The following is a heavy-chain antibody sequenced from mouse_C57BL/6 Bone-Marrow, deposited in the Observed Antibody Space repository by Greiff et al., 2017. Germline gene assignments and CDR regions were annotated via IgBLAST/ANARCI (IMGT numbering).Heavy chain of an antibody. CDR3: AREGMIGYYYGSS. V-gene: IGHV1-69*01. Sequence: QVQLQQPGAELVMPGASVKLSCKASGYTFTSYWMHWVKQRPGQGLEWIGEIDPSDSYTNYNQKFKGKSTLTVDKSSSTAYMQLSSLTFEDSAVYYCAREGMIGYYYGSSWGQGTLVTVSA. J-gene: IGHJ3*01. D-gene: IGHD1-1*01. CDR2: IDPSDSYT. CDR1: GYTFTSYW.